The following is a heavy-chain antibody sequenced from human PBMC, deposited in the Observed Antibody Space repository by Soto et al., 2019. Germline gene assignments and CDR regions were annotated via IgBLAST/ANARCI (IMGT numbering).Heavy chain of an antibody. CDR1: GGSISSENW. V-gene: IGHV4-4*02. Sequence: QVQLQGSGPGLVKPSGTLSLTCAVSGGSISSENWWSWVRQSPGKGLEWIGEIYHRGSTNHSPSLKSRVSISVDKSKNQFSLNLTSVTAADTAVYYCAKNGYTRFDYWGQGILVTVSS. D-gene: IGHD5-12*01. CDR2: IYHRGST. CDR3: AKNGYTRFDY. J-gene: IGHJ4*02.